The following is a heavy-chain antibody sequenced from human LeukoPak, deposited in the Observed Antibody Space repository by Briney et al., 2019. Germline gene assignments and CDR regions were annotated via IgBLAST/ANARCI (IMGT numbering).Heavy chain of an antibody. CDR1: GFTVSSNY. J-gene: IGHJ6*02. D-gene: IGHD5-18*01. CDR3: ARDMSYGYNYYYCGMDV. CDR2: IYSGGST. Sequence: PGGSLRLSCAASGFTVSSNYMSWVRQAPGKGLEWVSVIYSGGSTYYADSVKGRFTISRDNSKNTLYLQMNSLRAEDTAVYYCARDMSYGYNYYYCGMDVWGQGTTVTVSS. V-gene: IGHV3-66*01.